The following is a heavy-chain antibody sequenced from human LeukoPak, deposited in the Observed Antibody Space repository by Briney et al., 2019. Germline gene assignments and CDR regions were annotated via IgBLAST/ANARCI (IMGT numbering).Heavy chain of an antibody. Sequence: SVKVSCKASGDTFSSYAISWVRHAPGQGLEWMGGIIPIFGTANYAQKFQGRVTITADESTSTAYMVLSSLRSEDTAVYYCARDLWSSGFDAFDIWGQGTMVTVSS. V-gene: IGHV1-69*13. CDR3: ARDLWSSGFDAFDI. CDR2: IIPIFGTA. J-gene: IGHJ3*02. CDR1: GDTFSSYA. D-gene: IGHD3-22*01.